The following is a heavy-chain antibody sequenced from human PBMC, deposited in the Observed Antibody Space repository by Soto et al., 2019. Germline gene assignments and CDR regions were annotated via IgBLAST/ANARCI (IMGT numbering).Heavy chain of an antibody. D-gene: IGHD1-1*01. J-gene: IGHJ4*02. CDR2: TCRYGREL. Sequence: EVQLVESGGGFNQPGGSLRLSCAASGFTFSTYCMHWVRHTPGTGLVWVSRTCRYGRELYYADSVKGRFTISRDDAKNTLYLQMDSLRVEDTGIYYSVRGTTAWRGMDYWGQGALVTVSS. CDR1: GFTFSTYC. V-gene: IGHV3-74*01. CDR3: VRGTTAWRGMDY.